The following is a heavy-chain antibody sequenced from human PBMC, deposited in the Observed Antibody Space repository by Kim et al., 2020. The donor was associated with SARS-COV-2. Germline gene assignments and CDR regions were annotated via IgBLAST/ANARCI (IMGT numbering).Heavy chain of an antibody. J-gene: IGHJ4*02. CDR3: ARSRSGVAVAGTLDY. D-gene: IGHD6-19*01. V-gene: IGHV1-69*13. CDR1: GGTFSSYA. Sequence: SVKVSCKASGGTFSSYAISWVRQAPGQGLEWMGGIIPIFGTANYAQKFQGRVTITADESTSTAYMELSSLRSEDTAVYYCARSRSGVAVAGTLDYWGQGTLVTVSS. CDR2: IIPIFGTA.